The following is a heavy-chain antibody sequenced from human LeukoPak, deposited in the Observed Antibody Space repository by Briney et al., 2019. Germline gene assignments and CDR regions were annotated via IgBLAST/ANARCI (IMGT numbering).Heavy chain of an antibody. D-gene: IGHD6-13*01. V-gene: IGHV4-4*07. CDR2: IYTRGST. CDR1: GGSISSYY. Sequence: SETLSLTCTVSGGSISSYYWSWVRQPAGKGLEWIGRIYTRGSTNYNPSLKSQVTMSLDTSKNLLSLNLSSVTAADTAVYYCARDDVGIAAAGGIYWGQGTLVTVSS. CDR3: ARDDVGIAAAGGIY. J-gene: IGHJ4*02.